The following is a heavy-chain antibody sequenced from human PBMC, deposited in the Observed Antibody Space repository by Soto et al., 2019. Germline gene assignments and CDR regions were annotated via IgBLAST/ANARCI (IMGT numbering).Heavy chain of an antibody. J-gene: IGHJ6*03. CDR1: GFTFSSYG. CDR2: IWYDGSNK. CDR3: ASYQISSSPLWYMDV. V-gene: IGHV3-33*01. D-gene: IGHD6-6*01. Sequence: GGSLRLSCAASGFTFSSYGMHWVRQAPGKGLEWVAVIWYDGSNKYYADSVKGRFTISRDNSKNTLYLQMNSPRAEDTAVYYCASYQISSSPLWYMDVWGKGTTVTVSS.